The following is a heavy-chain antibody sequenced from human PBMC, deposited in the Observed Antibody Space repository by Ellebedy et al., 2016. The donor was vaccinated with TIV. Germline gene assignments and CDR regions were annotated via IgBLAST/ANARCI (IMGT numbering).Heavy chain of an antibody. D-gene: IGHD6-25*01. V-gene: IGHV3-7*01. CDR1: GFTFSSYW. CDR2: LKQDGREE. CDR3: ARENGYYFDY. Sequence: GESLKISCVASGFTFSSYWMSWVRQAPGRGLEWVANLKQDGREEYYVDSVKGRFTISRDNAKNSLYLQMNSLRAEDTAVYFCARENGYYFDYWGQGTLVIVSS. J-gene: IGHJ4*02.